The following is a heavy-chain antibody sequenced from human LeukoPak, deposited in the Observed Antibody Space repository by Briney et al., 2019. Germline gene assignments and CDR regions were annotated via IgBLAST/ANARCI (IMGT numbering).Heavy chain of an antibody. J-gene: IGHJ4*02. V-gene: IGHV3-74*01. CDR1: GFTFSSYW. Sequence: HPGGSLRLSSAASGFTFSSYWMHWVRQAPGKGLVWVSRINSDGSSTSYADSVKGRFTISRDNAKNTLYPQMNSLRAEDTAVYYCARGDIVEIPIDYWGQGTLVTVSS. CDR3: ARGDIVEIPIDY. D-gene: IGHD5-24*01. CDR2: INSDGSST.